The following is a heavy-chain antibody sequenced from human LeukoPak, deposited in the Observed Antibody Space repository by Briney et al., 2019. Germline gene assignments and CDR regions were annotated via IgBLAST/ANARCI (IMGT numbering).Heavy chain of an antibody. J-gene: IGHJ5*02. D-gene: IGHD3-10*01. CDR1: GASISSGAYY. CDR2: IYYSGTT. V-gene: IGHV4-31*03. CDR3: ATDLRDSGSGIPGWFDP. Sequence: PSQTLSLTCTVSGASISSGAYYWSWIRQHPEKGLEWIGYIYYSGTTYYNPSLKSRVTISLDTSKNQFSLKLNSVTAADTAVYYCATDLRDSGSGIPGWFDPWGQETLVTVSS.